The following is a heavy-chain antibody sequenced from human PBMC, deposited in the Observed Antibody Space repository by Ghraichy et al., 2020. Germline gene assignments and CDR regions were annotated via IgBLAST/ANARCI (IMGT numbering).Heavy chain of an antibody. D-gene: IGHD5-12*01. CDR3: ATGGPFDY. CDR1: GFTFSSYG. Sequence: GGSLRLSCAASGFTFSSYGMHWVRQAPGKGLEWVAVISYDGSNKYYADSVKGRFTISRDNSKNTVFLQVNSLRAGDTAVYYCATGGPFDYWGQGAQVTVSS. CDR2: ISYDGSNK. J-gene: IGHJ4*02. V-gene: IGHV3-30*03.